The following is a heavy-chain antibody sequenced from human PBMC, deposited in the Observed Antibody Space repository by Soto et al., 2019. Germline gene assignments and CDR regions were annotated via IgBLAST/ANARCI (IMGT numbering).Heavy chain of an antibody. CDR1: GGTFSIYA. D-gene: IGHD5-12*01. CDR2: IIPIIGTR. V-gene: IGHV1-69*12. Sequence: QVQLVQSGAEVKKPGSSVKVSCKASGGTFSIYAVSWVRQAPGQGLEWMGGIIPIIGTRNYAQRFQGRITITGDESTSTAYMGLTSLKSEDTALYYCGRDLGSGYDSGDYWGQGTLVTVSS. CDR3: GRDLGSGYDSGDY. J-gene: IGHJ4*02.